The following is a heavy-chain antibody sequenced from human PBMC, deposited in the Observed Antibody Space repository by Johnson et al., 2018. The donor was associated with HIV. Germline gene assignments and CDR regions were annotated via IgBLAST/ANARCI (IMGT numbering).Heavy chain of an antibody. Sequence: EVQLVESGGGLVQPGGSLRLSCAASGFIVSSNYMNWVRQAPGKGLEWVGFIRSKSYGGTTEYAASVKGRFTILRDDSKNSLYLQMNSLKTEDTAVYYCTTFNWGSSGAFDIWGQGTMVTVSS. J-gene: IGHJ3*02. V-gene: IGHV3-72*01. D-gene: IGHD7-27*01. CDR1: GFIVSSNY. CDR3: TTFNWGSSGAFDI. CDR2: IRSKSYGGTT.